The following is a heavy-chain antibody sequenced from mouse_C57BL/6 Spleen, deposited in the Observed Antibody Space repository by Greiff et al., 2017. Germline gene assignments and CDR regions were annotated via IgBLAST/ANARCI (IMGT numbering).Heavy chain of an antibody. Sequence: VQLQQSGPELVKPGASVKISCKASGYSFTDYYMNWVKQRHGKCLEWIGVINPNNGSTSYNQKFKGKATLTVYKSSSTAYMQLNSLTSEDSAVYSCASLIWFDYWGQGTTLTVSS. CDR3: ASLIWFDY. CDR1: GYSFTDYY. J-gene: IGHJ2*01. V-gene: IGHV1-39*01. CDR2: INPNNGST.